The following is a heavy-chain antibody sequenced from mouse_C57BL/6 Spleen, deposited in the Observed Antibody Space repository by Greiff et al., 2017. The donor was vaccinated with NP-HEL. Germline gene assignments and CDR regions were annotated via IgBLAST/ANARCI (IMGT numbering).Heavy chain of an antibody. V-gene: IGHV1-82*01. CDR1: GYAFSSSW. J-gene: IGHJ4*01. CDR3: ARCGEFIKDAMDY. D-gene: IGHD1-1*01. CDR2: IYPGDGDT. Sequence: QVQLQQSGPELVKPGASVKISCKASGYAFSSSWMNWVKQRPGKGLEWIGRIYPGDGDTNYNGKFKGKATLTADKSSSTAYMQLSSLTSEDSAVYFCARCGEFIKDAMDYWGQGTSVTVSS.